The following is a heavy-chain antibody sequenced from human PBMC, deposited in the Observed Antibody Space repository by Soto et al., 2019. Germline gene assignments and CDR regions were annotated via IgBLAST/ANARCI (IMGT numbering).Heavy chain of an antibody. CDR3: ARGNWNYYYGFDV. CDR2: IKPDGSEQ. D-gene: IGHD1-20*01. CDR1: EFTFDKYY. J-gene: IGHJ6*02. Sequence: GGSLRLSCAASEFTFDKYYMTWVRQAPGKGPEWVANIKPDGSEQYYVDSVKGRFTISRDNADNSLYLQMNSLRAEDTAVYFCARGNWNYYYGFDVWGQGTTVTVSS. V-gene: IGHV3-7*01.